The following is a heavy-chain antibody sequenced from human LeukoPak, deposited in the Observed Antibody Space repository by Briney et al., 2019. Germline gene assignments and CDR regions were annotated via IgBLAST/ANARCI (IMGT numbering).Heavy chain of an antibody. CDR2: IKSQIDGGTT. D-gene: IGHD4-17*01. Sequence: GGSLRLSCAASGFTFNNAWMTWVRQDPGKGLEWVGRIKSQIDGGTTDYAAPVKGRFTISRDDSRNTLFLQMNSLKSEDTAVYYCTTSTMTHDAFDIWGQGTIVTVSS. V-gene: IGHV3-15*01. J-gene: IGHJ3*02. CDR3: TTSTMTHDAFDI. CDR1: GFTFNNAW.